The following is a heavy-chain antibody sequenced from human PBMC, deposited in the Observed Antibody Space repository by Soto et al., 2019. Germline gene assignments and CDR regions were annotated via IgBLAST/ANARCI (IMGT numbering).Heavy chain of an antibody. J-gene: IGHJ5*01. CDR2: IIPLFGTP. Sequence: QVQLVQSGAEVRKPGSSLRVSCKSSGATFSTTGISWVRQAPGQGLEWMGGIIPLFGTPKYARKFQGRVSTTADESTNTVYMELNSIRPDDAAVYYCARASPVICGGDPCYRLDSSFDSWGQGSLVIVSS. CDR3: ARASPVICGGDPCYRLDSSFDS. V-gene: IGHV1-69*01. CDR1: GATFSTTG. D-gene: IGHD2-21*02.